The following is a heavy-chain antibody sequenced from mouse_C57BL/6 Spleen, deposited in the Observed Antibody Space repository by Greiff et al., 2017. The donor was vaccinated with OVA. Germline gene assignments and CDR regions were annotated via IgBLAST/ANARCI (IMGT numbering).Heavy chain of an antibody. CDR1: GFNIKDDY. CDR2: IDPENGDT. V-gene: IGHV14-4*01. J-gene: IGHJ4*01. CDR3: TTLLLRQAMDY. D-gene: IGHD1-1*01. Sequence: EVQLQQSGAELVRPGASVKLSCTASGFNIKDDYMHWVKQRPEQGLEWIGWIDPENGDTEYASKFQGKATITADTSSNTAYLQLSSLTSDDAAVYCGTTLLLRQAMDYWGQGTSVTVSS.